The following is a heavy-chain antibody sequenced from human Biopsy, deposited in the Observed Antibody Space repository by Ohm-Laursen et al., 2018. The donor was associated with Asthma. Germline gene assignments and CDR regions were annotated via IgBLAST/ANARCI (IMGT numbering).Heavy chain of an antibody. J-gene: IGHJ4*02. CDR3: ARRGGVRRYFDY. CDR2: SYYIGST. D-gene: IGHD1-1*01. CDR1: GGSISSGAYY. Sequence: TLSLTCTVSGGSISSGAYYWSWVRQPPGKGLEWIGYSYYIGSTYYNPSLKSRVAISLDTSKNQFSLQLSSVTAADTAVYFCARRGGVRRYFDYWGQGTLVTVSS. V-gene: IGHV4-30-4*01.